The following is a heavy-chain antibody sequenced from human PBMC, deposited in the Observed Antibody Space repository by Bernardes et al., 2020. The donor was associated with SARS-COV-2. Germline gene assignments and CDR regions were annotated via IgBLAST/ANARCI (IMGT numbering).Heavy chain of an antibody. CDR1: GFTFSNYA. V-gene: IGHV3-33*06. Sequence: SLRLSCATSGFTFSNYAIHWVRQAPGKGLEWVAVIWYDGSNKYYADSVKGRFTISRDNSKNTLYLQMNSLRAEDTAVYYCAKDTLELLWFGELLFRGYYFDYWGQGTLVTGSS. CDR2: IWYDGSNK. CDR3: AKDTLELLWFGELLFRGYYFDY. D-gene: IGHD3-10*01. J-gene: IGHJ4*02.